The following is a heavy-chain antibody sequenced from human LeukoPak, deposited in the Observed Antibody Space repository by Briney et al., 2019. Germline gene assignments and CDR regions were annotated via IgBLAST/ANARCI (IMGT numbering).Heavy chain of an antibody. CDR3: ARERRPYDSSGYYYPDYYYYGMDV. CDR1: GGSISSGGYY. Sequence: PSQTLSLTCTVSGGSISSGGYYWSWIRQHPGKGLEWIGYIYYSGTTYYNPSLKSRVTISLDRSENQFSLQLTSVTAADTAVYYCARERRPYDSSGYYYPDYYYYGMDVWGQGTTVTVSS. D-gene: IGHD3-22*01. CDR2: IYYSGTT. J-gene: IGHJ6*02. V-gene: IGHV4-31*03.